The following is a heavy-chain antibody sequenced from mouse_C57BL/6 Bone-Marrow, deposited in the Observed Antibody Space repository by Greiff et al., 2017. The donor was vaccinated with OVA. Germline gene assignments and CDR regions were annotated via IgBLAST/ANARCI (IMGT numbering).Heavy chain of an antibody. V-gene: IGHV1-85*01. CDR2: IYPRDGST. CDR1: GYTFTSYD. Sequence: QVQLQQSGPELVKPGASVKLSCKASGYTFTSYDINWVKQRPGQGLEWIGWIYPRDGSTKYNEKFKGKATLTVDTSSSTAFMELHSLTSEDSAVYFCARGYYGSSFYWYFDVWGTGTTVTVSS. J-gene: IGHJ1*03. D-gene: IGHD1-1*01. CDR3: ARGYYGSSFYWYFDV.